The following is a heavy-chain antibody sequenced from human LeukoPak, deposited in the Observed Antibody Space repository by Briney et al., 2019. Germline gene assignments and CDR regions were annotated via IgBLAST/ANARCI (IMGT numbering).Heavy chain of an antibody. J-gene: IGHJ4*02. CDR1: GGSFSGYY. CDR3: ARASFQSGSRHNPRLDY. V-gene: IGHV4-34*01. Sequence: SETLSLTCAVYGGSFSGYYWSWIRQPPGKGLEWIGEINRSGSTNYNPSLKSRVTISVDTSKNQFSLKLRSVTAADTAVYYCARASFQSGSRHNPRLDYWGQGTLVTVSS. D-gene: IGHD1-26*01. CDR2: INRSGST.